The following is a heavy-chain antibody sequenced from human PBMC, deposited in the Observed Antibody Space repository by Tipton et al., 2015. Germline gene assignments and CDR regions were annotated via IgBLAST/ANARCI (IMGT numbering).Heavy chain of an antibody. CDR2: ISWNSGTI. D-gene: IGHD3-10*01. Sequence: SLRLSCATSGFLVDDYAMHWVRQAPGEGLEWVSGISWNSGTIGYADSVKGRFTISRDNAKNSLYLQMNSLRAEDTALYYCAKDLGYGSGTYADNYYFGMDVWGQGTTVTVPS. J-gene: IGHJ6*02. CDR3: AKDLGYGSGTYADNYYFGMDV. CDR1: GFLVDDYA. V-gene: IGHV3-9*01.